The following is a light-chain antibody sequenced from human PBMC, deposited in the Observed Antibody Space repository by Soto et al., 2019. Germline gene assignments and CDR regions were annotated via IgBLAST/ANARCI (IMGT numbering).Light chain of an antibody. CDR2: ESS. V-gene: IGKV3-11*01. CDR1: QNVANY. Sequence: AAVSFKASQNVANYLDWYQQKPGQAPRLLIYESSNRATGIAARFSGSGSGTDVTLTISRLALAEFPVYYCQQRSNWDHPFGQGTKVDIK. J-gene: IGKJ1*01. CDR3: QQRSNWDHP.